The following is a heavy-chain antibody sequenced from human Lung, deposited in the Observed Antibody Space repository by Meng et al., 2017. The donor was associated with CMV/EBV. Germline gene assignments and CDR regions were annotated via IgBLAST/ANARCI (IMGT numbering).Heavy chain of an antibody. CDR2: IYSGGST. J-gene: IGHJ6*02. D-gene: IGHD2-2*01. CDR3: GRNNCCSTSCYSLYDYGMYV. Sequence: GEXXKISCAASGFTVSSNYMSWVRQAPGKGLEWVSVIYSGGSTYYADSVKGRFTISRDNSKNTLYLQMNSLRAEDTAVYFCGRNNCCSTSCYSLYDYGMYVXGQGXTVTVSS. CDR1: GFTVSSNY. V-gene: IGHV3-53*01.